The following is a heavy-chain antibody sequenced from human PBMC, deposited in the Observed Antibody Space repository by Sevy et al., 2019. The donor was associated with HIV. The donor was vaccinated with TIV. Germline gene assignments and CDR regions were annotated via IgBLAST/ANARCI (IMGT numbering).Heavy chain of an antibody. V-gene: IGHV3-7*01. J-gene: IGHJ4*02. Sequence: GGSLRLSCAASEFTFSGYWMNWVRQAPGKGLEWVANIRQDGSEKYYVDSVKGRFTISRDNAKNSLYVQMNSLRAEDTAVYYCVREGLGGFSYSLDCWGQGTLVTVSS. D-gene: IGHD5-18*01. CDR2: IRQDGSEK. CDR1: EFTFSGYW. CDR3: VREGLGGFSYSLDC.